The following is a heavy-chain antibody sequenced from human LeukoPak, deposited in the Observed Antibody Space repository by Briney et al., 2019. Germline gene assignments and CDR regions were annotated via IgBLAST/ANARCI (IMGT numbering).Heavy chain of an antibody. CDR2: ISSGSSTI. D-gene: IGHD6-19*01. CDR1: GFTFSSYS. CDR3: ARIGSSGFYTFDI. Sequence: PGGSLRLSCAASGFTFSSYSMNWVRQAPGKGLEWVSYISSGSSTIYYADSVKGRFTISRDNAKNTLYLQMNSLRTEDTAVYYCARIGSSGFYTFDIWGQGTMVTVSS. J-gene: IGHJ3*02. V-gene: IGHV3-48*04.